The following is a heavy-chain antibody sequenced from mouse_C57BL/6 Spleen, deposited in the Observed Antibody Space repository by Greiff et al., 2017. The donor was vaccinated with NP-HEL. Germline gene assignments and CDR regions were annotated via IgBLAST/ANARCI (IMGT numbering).Heavy chain of an antibody. V-gene: IGHV10-3*01. D-gene: IGHD2-4*01. CDR3: VRGQDYDWYFDV. J-gene: IGHJ1*03. CDR2: IRSKSSNYAT. Sequence: EVQLQQSGGGLVQPKGSLKLSCAASGFTFNTYAMHWVRQAPGKGLEWVARIRSKSSNYATYYADSVKDRFTISRDDSQSMLYLQMNNLKTEDTAMYYCVRGQDYDWYFDVWGTGTTVTVSS. CDR1: GFTFNTYA.